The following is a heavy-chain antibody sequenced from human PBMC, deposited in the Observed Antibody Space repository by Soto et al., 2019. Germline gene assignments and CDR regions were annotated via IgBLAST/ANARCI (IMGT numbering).Heavy chain of an antibody. CDR3: ARDNWNYFDI. J-gene: IGHJ3*02. V-gene: IGHV4-61*01. CDR1: GGYVSSGSYY. D-gene: IGHD1-7*01. Sequence: PSETLSLTCTVSGGYVSSGSYYWSWIRQPPGKGLEWIGYIYYSGSTNYNPSLKSRVTISVDTSKNQFSLELSSVTAADTAVYYCARDNWNYFDIWGQGTMVTVSS. CDR2: IYYSGST.